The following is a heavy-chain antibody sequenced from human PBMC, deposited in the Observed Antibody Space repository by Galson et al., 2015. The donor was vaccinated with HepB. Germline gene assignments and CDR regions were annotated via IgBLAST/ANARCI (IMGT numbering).Heavy chain of an antibody. CDR2: ISGSGAFT. J-gene: IGHJ4*02. CDR3: AKVHYGGDTSPYYFDY. V-gene: IGHV3-23*01. Sequence: SLRLSCAASGFTFSTYGMNWVRQAPGKGLEWVSGISGSGAFTYYADSVKGRFTISRDISKNTLYLQMNNLRAEDTAIYYCAKVHYGGDTSPYYFDYWGQGTLVTVSS. D-gene: IGHD4-23*01. CDR1: GFTFSTYG.